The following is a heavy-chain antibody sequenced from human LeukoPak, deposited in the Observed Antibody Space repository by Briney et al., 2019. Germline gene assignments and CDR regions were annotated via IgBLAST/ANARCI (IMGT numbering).Heavy chain of an antibody. CDR1: GYTFTGYY. V-gene: IGHV1-2*02. D-gene: IGHD1-1*01. Sequence: ASVKVSCKASGYTFTGYYMHWVRQAPGQRLEWMGWINPNSGGTNYAQKFQGRVTMTRDTSISTAYMELSRLRSDDTAVYYCARDEAGYVYYFDYWGQGTLVTVSS. CDR3: ARDEAGYVYYFDY. J-gene: IGHJ4*02. CDR2: INPNSGGT.